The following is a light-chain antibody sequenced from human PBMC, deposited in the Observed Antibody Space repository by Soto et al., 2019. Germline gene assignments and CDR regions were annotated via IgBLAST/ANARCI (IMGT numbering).Light chain of an antibody. Sequence: QSALTQPASVSGSPGQSITISCTGTSSDVGGYKYVSWYQQHPGEAPKLMIYDVSNRPSGVSNRFSGSKSGNTASLTISGLQAEDDADYYRSSYTSSSTRVFGTGTKVTVL. CDR2: DVS. CDR1: SSDVGGYKY. J-gene: IGLJ1*01. V-gene: IGLV2-14*01. CDR3: SSYTSSSTRV.